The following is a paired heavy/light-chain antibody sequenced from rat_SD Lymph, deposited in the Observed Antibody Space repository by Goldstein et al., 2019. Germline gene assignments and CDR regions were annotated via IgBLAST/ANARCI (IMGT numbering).Light chain of an antibody. CDR2: NAN. V-gene: IGKV22S2*01. CDR1: QNINKY. CDR3: LQHNSWPLT. Sequence: DIQMTQSPSFLSASVGDRVTLSCKASQNINKYLAWYQQKLGEAPKLLIYNANSLQTGIPSRFSGSGSGTDFTLTISSLQPEDVATYFCLQHNSWPLTFGSGTKLEIK. J-gene: IGKJ5*01.
Heavy chain of an antibody. D-gene: IGHD1-1*01. CDR3: ARNAYRDYFDY. Sequence: QVNLQESGPGIVKPSQPLSVTCSVTGYSITTSYYYWNWIRKFSGNKLEWMGYISYDSSIYYNPSLKSRISITRDTSKNQFFLQLNTVTTEDTAVYYCARNAYRDYFDYWGQGVMVTGSS. V-gene: IGHV3-5*01. CDR2: ISYDSSI. CDR1: GYSITTSYYY. J-gene: IGHJ2*01.